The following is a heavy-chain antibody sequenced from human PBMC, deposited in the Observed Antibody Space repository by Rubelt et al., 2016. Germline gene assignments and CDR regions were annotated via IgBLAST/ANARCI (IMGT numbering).Heavy chain of an antibody. J-gene: IGHJ5*02. CDR3: AREQQLVGGWFDP. V-gene: IGHV1-69*13. CDR2: ISPLFGTA. Sequence: QVQLVQSGAEVKKPGSSVKVSCKASGGTFSSYAISWVRQAPGPGLEWMGGISPLFGTAHYAQKCQGRVTITADESTITAYMELSSLGSEDTAVYYCAREQQLVGGWFDPWGQGTLVTVSS. D-gene: IGHD6-13*01. CDR1: GGTFSSYA.